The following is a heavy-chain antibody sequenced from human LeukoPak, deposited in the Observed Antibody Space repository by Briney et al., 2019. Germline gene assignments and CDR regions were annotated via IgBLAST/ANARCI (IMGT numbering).Heavy chain of an antibody. CDR2: ISGSGGST. CDR3: ASSTRAVAGNFDY. V-gene: IGHV3-23*01. CDR1: GFTFSSYA. Sequence: GGSLRLSCAASGFTFSSYAISWVRQAPGKGLEWVSAISGSGGSTYYADSVKGRFPISRDNSKNTLYLQMNSLSAEDTAVYYCASSTRAVAGNFDYWGQGTLVTVSS. D-gene: IGHD6-19*01. J-gene: IGHJ4*02.